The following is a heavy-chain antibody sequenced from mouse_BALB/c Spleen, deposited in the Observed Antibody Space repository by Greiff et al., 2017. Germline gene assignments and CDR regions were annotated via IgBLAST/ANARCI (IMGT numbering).Heavy chain of an antibody. CDR2: INSNGGST. CDR3: ARENYGSRWYFDV. V-gene: IGHV5-6-3*01. D-gene: IGHD1-1*01. J-gene: IGHJ1*01. CDR1: GFTFSSYG. Sequence: EVKLMESGGGLVQPGGSLKLSCAASGFTFSSYGMSWVRQTPDKRLELVATINSNGGSTYYPDSVKGRFTISRDNAKNTLYLQMSSLKSEDTAMYYCARENYGSRWYFDVWGAGTTVTVSS.